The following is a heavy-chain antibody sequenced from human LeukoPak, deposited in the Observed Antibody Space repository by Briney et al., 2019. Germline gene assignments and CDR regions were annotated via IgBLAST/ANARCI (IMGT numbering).Heavy chain of an antibody. Sequence: PGGSLRLSCAASGFTFSSYDMHWVRQVTGKGLEWVSSITSVGDTYYLDSVKGRFTISRERVNSSMYLQMNSLRAGDTALYYCVRQRSIGSFDYWGQGILVTVSS. V-gene: IGHV3-13*01. D-gene: IGHD6-19*01. CDR2: ITSVGDT. J-gene: IGHJ4*02. CDR3: VRQRSIGSFDY. CDR1: GFTFSSYD.